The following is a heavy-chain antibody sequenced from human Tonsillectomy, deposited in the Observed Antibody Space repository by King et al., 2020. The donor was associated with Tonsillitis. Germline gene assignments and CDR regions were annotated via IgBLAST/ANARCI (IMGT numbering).Heavy chain of an antibody. Sequence: VQLVESGGGVVQPGRSLSLSCAASGFTFSYFGMHWLRQAPGQGLEWVAAISFDGGDKFYADSVKGRFTISRDSSKNTLFLQMNSLRAADTAVYFCAKVDGFGPDWNLDSWGQGTLVTVSS. D-gene: IGHD1-1*01. CDR3: AKVDGFGPDWNLDS. CDR2: ISFDGGDK. CDR1: GFTFSYFG. V-gene: IGHV3-30*18. J-gene: IGHJ4*02.